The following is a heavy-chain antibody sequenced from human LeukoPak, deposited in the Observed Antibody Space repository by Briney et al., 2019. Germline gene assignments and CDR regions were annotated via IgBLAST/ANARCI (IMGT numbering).Heavy chain of an antibody. CDR1: GFTFSTYA. Sequence: GGSLRLSCAASGFTFSTYAMNWVRQAPGKGLEWVSGISGSGGSTYYADSVKGRFTISRDNAKNSLYLQMNSLRAEDTAVYYCASGSYSYYFDYWGQGTLVTVSS. CDR3: ASGSYSYYFDY. V-gene: IGHV3-23*01. CDR2: ISGSGGST. D-gene: IGHD1-26*01. J-gene: IGHJ4*02.